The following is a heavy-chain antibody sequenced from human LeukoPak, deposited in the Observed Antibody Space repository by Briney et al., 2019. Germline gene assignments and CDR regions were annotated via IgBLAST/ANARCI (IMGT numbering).Heavy chain of an antibody. J-gene: IGHJ4*02. CDR1: GFTFDDYA. CDR2: ISWNSGSI. V-gene: IGHV3-9*01. D-gene: IGHD4-23*01. Sequence: GRSLRLSCAASGFTFDDYAMHWVRQAPGKGLEWVSGISWNSGSIGYADSVKGRFTIPRDNAKNSLYLQMNSLRAEDTALYYCAKDKEEVLTPYFDYWGQGTLVTVSS. CDR3: AKDKEEVLTPYFDY.